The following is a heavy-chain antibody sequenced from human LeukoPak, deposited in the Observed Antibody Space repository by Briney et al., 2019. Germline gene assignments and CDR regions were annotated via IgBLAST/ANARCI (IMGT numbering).Heavy chain of an antibody. CDR2: INHSGST. V-gene: IGHV4-34*01. CDR1: GGSFSGYY. CDR3: ARWGGDSSGYYYDY. D-gene: IGHD3-22*01. J-gene: IGHJ4*02. Sequence: SETLSLTCAVYGGSFSGYYWSWIRQPPGKGLEWIGEINHSGSTNYNPSLKSRVTISVDTSKNQFSLKLNSVTAADTAVYYCARWGGDSSGYYYDYWGQGTLVTVSS.